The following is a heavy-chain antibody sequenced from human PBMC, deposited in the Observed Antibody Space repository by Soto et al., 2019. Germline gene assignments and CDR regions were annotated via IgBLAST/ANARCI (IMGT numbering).Heavy chain of an antibody. J-gene: IGHJ4*02. CDR3: SKVPVAGLGY. CDR1: GFTFSSYA. D-gene: IGHD6-19*01. CDR2: ISGGGITT. V-gene: IGHV3-23*01. Sequence: EVQLLQSGGGLVQPGGSLRLSCEVSGFTFSSYAMSWVRQAPGKGLEWVSAISGGGITTHYADSVKGRFTISRDNSNKTLYLQMNSRRVEDTAVYYCSKVPVAGLGYWGQGTLVTVSS.